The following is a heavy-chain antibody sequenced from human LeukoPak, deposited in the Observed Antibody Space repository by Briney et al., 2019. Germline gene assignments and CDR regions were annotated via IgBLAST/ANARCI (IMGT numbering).Heavy chain of an antibody. CDR2: ISSSSSYI. Sequence: PGGSLRLSCAASGFTSSSYSMNWVRQAPGKGLEWVSSISSSSSYIYYADSVKGRFTISRDNAKNSLYLKMNSLRAEDTAVYYCARVRYSSGASSYWGQGTLVTVSS. V-gene: IGHV3-21*01. J-gene: IGHJ4*02. CDR1: GFTSSSYS. CDR3: ARVRYSSGASSY. D-gene: IGHD6-19*01.